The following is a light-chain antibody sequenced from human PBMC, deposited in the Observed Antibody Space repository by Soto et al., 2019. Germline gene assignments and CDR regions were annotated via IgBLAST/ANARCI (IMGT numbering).Light chain of an antibody. J-gene: IGKJ4*01. V-gene: IGKV3-11*01. CDR2: DAS. Sequence: EIVLTQSPATLSLSPGERATLSCSASQNINTYLAWYQQKPGKVPSLLMYDASNRATGIPARFSGSGSGTDFTLTISSLEPEDFAVYYWQQRRNWPITFGGGTKVEIK. CDR3: QQRRNWPIT. CDR1: QNINTY.